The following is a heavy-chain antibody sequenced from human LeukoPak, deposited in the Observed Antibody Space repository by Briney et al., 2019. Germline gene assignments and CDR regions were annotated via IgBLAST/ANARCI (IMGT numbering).Heavy chain of an antibody. V-gene: IGHV1-18*01. CDR2: ISAYNGNT. J-gene: IGHJ3*02. CDR1: GYTFTSYG. CDR3: ARDRKEAYSSSWYADAFDI. D-gene: IGHD6-13*01. Sequence: ASVTVSCKASGYTFTSYGISWVRQAPGQGLEWMGWISAYNGNTNYAQKLQGRVTMTTDTSTSTAYMELRSLRSDDTAVYYCARDRKEAYSSSWYADAFDIWGQGTMVTVSS.